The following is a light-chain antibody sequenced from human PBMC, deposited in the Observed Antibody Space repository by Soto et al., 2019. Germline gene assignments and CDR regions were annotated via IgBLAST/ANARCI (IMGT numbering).Light chain of an antibody. CDR1: QSISSSF. J-gene: IGKJ4*01. CDR2: GAS. CDR3: QQYGSSPLT. V-gene: IGKV3-20*01. Sequence: EIVLTQSPGILSLSPGERASLSCGASQSISSSFLAWYQQKPGQAPRLLIYGASSRATGIPDRFSGSGSGTDFTLTISRLEPEDFALYYCQQYGSSPLTFGGGTKVDIK.